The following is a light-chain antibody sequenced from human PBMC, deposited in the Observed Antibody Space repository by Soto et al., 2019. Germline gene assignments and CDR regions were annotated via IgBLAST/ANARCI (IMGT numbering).Light chain of an antibody. Sequence: EIVLTQSPGTLSLSPGERATLSCRASQSVSSSYLAWYQQNPGQAPRLLIYGASSRATGIPDRFSGSGSGTDFTLTISRLEPEDFAVYFCQQYGTSPWTFGQATKLEIK. V-gene: IGKV3-20*01. CDR3: QQYGTSPWT. J-gene: IGKJ1*01. CDR2: GAS. CDR1: QSVSSSY.